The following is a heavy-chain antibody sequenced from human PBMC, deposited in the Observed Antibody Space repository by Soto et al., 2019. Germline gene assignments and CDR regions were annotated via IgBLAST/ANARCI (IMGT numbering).Heavy chain of an antibody. CDR3: TTESPTYYDFWSGSRYYGMDV. J-gene: IGHJ6*02. CDR2: IKSKTDGGTT. Sequence: SLVLQSPGKGLEWVGRIKSKTDGGTTDYAAPVKGRFTISRDDSKNTLYLQMNSLKTEDTAVYYCTTESPTYYDFWSGSRYYGMDVWGQGTTVTVSS. V-gene: IGHV3-15*01. D-gene: IGHD3-3*01.